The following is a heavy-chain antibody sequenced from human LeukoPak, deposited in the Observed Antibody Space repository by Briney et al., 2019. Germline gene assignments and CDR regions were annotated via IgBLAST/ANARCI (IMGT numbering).Heavy chain of an antibody. CDR2: ISISISYT. J-gene: IGHJ5*02. CDR3: ARLNGYDILTGYYELVLDNWFDP. Sequence: GGSLRLSCAASGFTFSDYYMSWIRQAPGKGLEWVSYISISISYTNYADSVKGRFTISRDNEKNSLYLQMNSLRAEDTAVYYCARLNGYDILTGYYELVLDNWFDPWGQGTLVTVSS. D-gene: IGHD3-9*01. CDR1: GFTFSDYY. V-gene: IGHV3-11*06.